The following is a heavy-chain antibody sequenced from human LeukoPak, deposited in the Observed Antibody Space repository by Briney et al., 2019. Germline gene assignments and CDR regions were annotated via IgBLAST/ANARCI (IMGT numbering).Heavy chain of an antibody. V-gene: IGHV3-30*18. CDR3: AKDQVVVAPTYYFDY. J-gene: IGHJ4*02. D-gene: IGHD3-22*01. Sequence: PGRSLILSCAASGFTFSSYGMHWVRPAPGKGLEWVAVISYDGSNKYYADSVKGRFTISRDNSKNALYLQMNSLRAEDTAMYYCAKDQVVVAPTYYFDYWGQGTLVTVSS. CDR2: ISYDGSNK. CDR1: GFTFSSYG.